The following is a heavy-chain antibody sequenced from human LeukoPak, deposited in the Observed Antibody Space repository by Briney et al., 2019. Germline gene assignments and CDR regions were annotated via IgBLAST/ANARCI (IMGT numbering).Heavy chain of an antibody. CDR1: GGSVTNYH. CDR3: ATVDVGTVDVFDI. CDR2: FYTGGST. V-gene: IGHV4-4*07. Sequence: PSETLSLTCTVSGGSVTNYHWSWIRQPAGKGLEWIARFYTGGSTTYNPSLNGRATMSVDNSMNHFSLKLTSVTAADTAIYYSATVDVGTVDVFDIWGQGTMVTDSS. D-gene: IGHD1-26*01. J-gene: IGHJ3*02.